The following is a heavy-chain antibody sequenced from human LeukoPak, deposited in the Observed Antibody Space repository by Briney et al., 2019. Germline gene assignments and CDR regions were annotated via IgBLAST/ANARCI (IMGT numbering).Heavy chain of an antibody. J-gene: IGHJ6*03. CDR3: ARGGLRVMVYRLYYMDV. V-gene: IGHV1-2*02. Sequence: ASVKVSCKASGYSFTGYYMHWVRQAPGQGLEWMGWINPNSGDTKYAQKFQGRVTMTRDTSISTAYMELTRLRSDDTAVYYCARGGLRVMVYRLYYMDVWGRGTTVTVSS. CDR1: GYSFTGYY. D-gene: IGHD2-8*01. CDR2: INPNSGDT.